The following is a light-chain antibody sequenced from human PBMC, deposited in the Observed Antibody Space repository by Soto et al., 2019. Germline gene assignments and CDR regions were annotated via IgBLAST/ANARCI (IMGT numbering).Light chain of an antibody. Sequence: EIVLTQSPGTLSLSPGERATLSCRASQTIASRYLAWYRHQPGQAPRLLIYRTFHRAPGIPDRFSGGGSGTDFTLTISRLEREDFAVYYCQQDDTSPPTFGHGTRLDIK. CDR1: QTIASRY. CDR3: QQDDTSPPT. V-gene: IGKV3-20*01. CDR2: RTF. J-gene: IGKJ5*01.